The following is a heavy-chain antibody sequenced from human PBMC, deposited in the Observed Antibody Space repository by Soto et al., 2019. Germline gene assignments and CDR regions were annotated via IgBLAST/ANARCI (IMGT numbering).Heavy chain of an antibody. CDR3: ARGGAMGVDY. V-gene: IGHV3-74*01. D-gene: IGHD1-26*01. CDR1: GFTFNTHW. J-gene: IGHJ4*02. Sequence: EVQLVESGGGVVPPVGSLRLYCTASGFTFNTHWMHWVRQAPGKGLVWVSRIYFDGITTNYADSVKGRLTVSRDNAKSTVYLHVNTLRDEDTAVYYCARGGAMGVDYWGQGTLVTVSS. CDR2: IYFDGITT.